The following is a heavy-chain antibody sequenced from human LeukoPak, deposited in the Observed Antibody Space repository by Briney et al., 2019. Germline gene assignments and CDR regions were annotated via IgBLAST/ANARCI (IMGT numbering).Heavy chain of an antibody. CDR3: ARGTVTGTQFDY. J-gene: IGHJ4*02. D-gene: IGHD6-19*01. CDR1: DGSISSNSYY. Sequence: SETLSLTCTVSDGSISSNSYYWGWIRQPPGKGLEWIGSFYYTGNAYYNPSLKSRVTISVDTSKNQFSLKLSSVTAADTAVYHCARGTVTGTQFDYWGQGTLVTVSS. V-gene: IGHV4-39*01. CDR2: FYYTGNA.